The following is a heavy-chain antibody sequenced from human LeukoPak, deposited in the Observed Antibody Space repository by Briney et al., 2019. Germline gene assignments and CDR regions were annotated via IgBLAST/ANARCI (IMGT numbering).Heavy chain of an antibody. D-gene: IGHD2-2*01. CDR3: ATPGREYQLLLYAFDI. Sequence: ASVKVSCKVSGYTLTELSVHWVRQAPGKGLEWMGGFDPEDGETIYAQKFQGRVTMTEDTSTDTAYMELSSLRSEDTAVYYCATPGREYQLLLYAFDIWGQGTMVTVSS. J-gene: IGHJ3*02. V-gene: IGHV1-24*01. CDR2: FDPEDGET. CDR1: GYTLTELS.